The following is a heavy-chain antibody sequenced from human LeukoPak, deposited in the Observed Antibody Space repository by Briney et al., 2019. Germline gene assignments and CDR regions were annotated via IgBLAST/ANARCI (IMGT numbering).Heavy chain of an antibody. Sequence: GGSLRLSCAASGFTFSSYSMNWVRQAPGKGLEWVSFISSSSSTIYYADSVKGRFTISRDNAKSSLYLQMNSLRAEDTAVYYCARDRGGSYSAIDYWGQGTLVTVSS. D-gene: IGHD1-26*01. V-gene: IGHV3-48*04. J-gene: IGHJ4*02. CDR1: GFTFSSYS. CDR2: ISSSSSTI. CDR3: ARDRGGSYSAIDY.